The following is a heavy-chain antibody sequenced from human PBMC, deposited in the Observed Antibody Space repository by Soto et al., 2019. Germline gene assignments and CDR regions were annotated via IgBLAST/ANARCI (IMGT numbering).Heavy chain of an antibody. CDR2: ISGSGGST. D-gene: IGHD3-22*01. V-gene: IGHV3-23*01. CDR1: GFTFSSYA. J-gene: IGHJ6*02. Sequence: PGGSLRLSCAASGFTFSSYAMSWVRQAPGKGLEWVSAISGSGGSTYYADSVKGRFTISRDNSKNTLYLQMNSLRAEDTAVYYCAKVGYGPLYYYDSSGYYQANAHYGMDVWCQGTTVTVSS. CDR3: AKVGYGPLYYYDSSGYYQANAHYGMDV.